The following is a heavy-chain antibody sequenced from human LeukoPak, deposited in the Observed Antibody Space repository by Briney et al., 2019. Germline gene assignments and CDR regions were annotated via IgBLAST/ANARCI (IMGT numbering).Heavy chain of an antibody. V-gene: IGHV3-23*01. D-gene: IGHD2/OR15-2a*01. CDR3: AKERTQTTSFDY. CDR1: GFTFRSYP. CDR2: ISGSGGNT. Sequence: PGGSLRLSCAASGFTFRSYPMNWVRQAPGKGLEWVSTISGSGGNTYYADSVKGRFTISRDNSKNTLYLQMNRLRAEDTAIYYCAKERTQTTSFDYWGQGTLVTVSS. J-gene: IGHJ4*02.